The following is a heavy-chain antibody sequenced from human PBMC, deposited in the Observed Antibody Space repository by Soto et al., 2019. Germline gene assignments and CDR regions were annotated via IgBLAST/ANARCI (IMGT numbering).Heavy chain of an antibody. V-gene: IGHV1-69*02. CDR1: GGTFSSYT. Sequence: SVKVSCKASGGTFSSYTISWVRQAPGQGLEWMGRIIPILGIANYAQKFQGRVTITADKSTSTAYMELSSLRSEDTAVYYCALSLVPAQSNYYYYYYLDVWGKGTTVTVSS. D-gene: IGHD2-2*01. J-gene: IGHJ6*03. CDR3: ALSLVPAQSNYYYYYYLDV. CDR2: IIPILGIA.